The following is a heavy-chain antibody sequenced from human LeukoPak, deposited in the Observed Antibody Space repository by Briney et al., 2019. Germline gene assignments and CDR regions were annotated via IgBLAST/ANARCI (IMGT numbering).Heavy chain of an antibody. D-gene: IGHD1-1*01. CDR1: GFSFSSYA. V-gene: IGHV3-23*01. J-gene: IGHJ6*02. Sequence: GASLRVSCVASGFSFSSYAMSWVRQAPGKGLEWVSSIVPRGGNTYYADAVKGRFTISRDNSQNTLYLEMTSLRAEDTAVYYCSTTIPPFYYHFDMDVWGQGTTVTVSS. CDR3: STTIPPFYYHFDMDV. CDR2: IVPRGGNT.